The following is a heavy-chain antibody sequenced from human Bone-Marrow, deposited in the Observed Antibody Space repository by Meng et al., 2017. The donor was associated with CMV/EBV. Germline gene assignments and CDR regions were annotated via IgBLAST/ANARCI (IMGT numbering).Heavy chain of an antibody. CDR2: ISGSGGST. J-gene: IGHJ4*02. D-gene: IGHD5-18*01. CDR3: AKYSGYSYGYLNY. CDR1: GLTFSNYA. Sequence: CAASGLTFSNYAMTWVRQAPGKGLECVSAISGSGGSTYYADSVKGRFTISRDNSKNTLYLQMNSLRAEDTAVYYCAKYSGYSYGYLNYWGQGTLVTVSS. V-gene: IGHV3-23*01.